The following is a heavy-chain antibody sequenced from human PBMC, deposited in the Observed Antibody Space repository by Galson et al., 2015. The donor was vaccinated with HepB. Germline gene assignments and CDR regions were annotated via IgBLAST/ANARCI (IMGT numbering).Heavy chain of an antibody. J-gene: IGHJ4*02. CDR2: FDPEDGET. CDR1: GYTLTELS. D-gene: IGHD3-16*02. Sequence: SVKVSCKVSGYTLTELSMHWVRQAPGKGLEWMGGFDPEDGETIYAQKFQGRVTMTEDTSTDTAYMELSSLRSEDTAVYYCRVMITFGGVIATDYWGQGTLVTVSS. V-gene: IGHV1-24*01. CDR3: RVMITFGGVIATDY.